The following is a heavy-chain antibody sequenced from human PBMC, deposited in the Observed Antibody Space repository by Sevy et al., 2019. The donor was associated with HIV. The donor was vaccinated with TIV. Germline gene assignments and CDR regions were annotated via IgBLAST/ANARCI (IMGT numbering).Heavy chain of an antibody. V-gene: IGHV3-21*01. D-gene: IGHD1-20*01. CDR2: ISSSSTYI. CDR3: ASLYNGFDY. J-gene: IGHJ4*02. Sequence: GGSLRLSCAASGFTFSSYKMIWVRQAPGKGLGWVSSISSSSTYISYADSVKGRFTISRDNAENSLFLQMNSLRAEDTAVYYCASLYNGFDYWGQGTLVTVSS. CDR1: GFTFSSYK.